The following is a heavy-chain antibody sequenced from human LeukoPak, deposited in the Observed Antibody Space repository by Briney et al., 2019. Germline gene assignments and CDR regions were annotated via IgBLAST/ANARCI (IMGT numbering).Heavy chain of an antibody. Sequence: SETLSLTCAVYGGSFSGYYWSWIRQPPGRGLEWIGEINHSGSTNYNPSLKSRVTISVDTSKNQFSLKLSSVTAADTAVYYCARESTGGFDPWGQGTLVTVSS. J-gene: IGHJ5*02. CDR2: INHSGST. CDR1: GGSFSGYY. V-gene: IGHV4-34*01. CDR3: ARESTGGFDP.